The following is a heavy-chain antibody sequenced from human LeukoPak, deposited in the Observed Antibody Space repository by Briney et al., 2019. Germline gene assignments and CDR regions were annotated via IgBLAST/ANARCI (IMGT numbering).Heavy chain of an antibody. J-gene: IGHJ4*02. Sequence: ASVKVSCKASGYTFTSYYMHWVRQAPGQGLEWMGITNPSGGSTSYAQKFQGRVTMTRDMSTSTVYMELSSLRSEDTAVYYCARAVGGGDYFDYWGQGTLVTVSS. CDR3: ARAVGGGDYFDY. V-gene: IGHV1-46*01. D-gene: IGHD3-3*01. CDR1: GYTFTSYY. CDR2: TNPSGGST.